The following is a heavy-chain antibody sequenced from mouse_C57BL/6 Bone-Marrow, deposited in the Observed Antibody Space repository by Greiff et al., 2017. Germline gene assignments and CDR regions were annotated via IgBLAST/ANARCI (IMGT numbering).Heavy chain of an antibody. Sequence: DVMLVESGGGLVKPGGSLKLSCAASGFTFSDYGMHWVRQAPGKGLEWVAYISSGSSTIYYADTVKGRFTISRDNAKNTLFLQMTSLRSEDTAMYYCARTIATVVATDYFDYWGQGTTLTVSS. D-gene: IGHD1-1*01. J-gene: IGHJ2*01. CDR2: ISSGSSTI. V-gene: IGHV5-17*01. CDR1: GFTFSDYG. CDR3: ARTIATVVATDYFDY.